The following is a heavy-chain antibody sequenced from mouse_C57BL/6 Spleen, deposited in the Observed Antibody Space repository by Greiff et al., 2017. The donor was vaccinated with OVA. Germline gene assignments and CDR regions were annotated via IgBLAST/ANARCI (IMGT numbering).Heavy chain of an antibody. V-gene: IGHV1-4*01. D-gene: IGHD2-4*01. J-gene: IGHJ2*01. CDR2: INPSSGYT. CDR3: ARRGIYYDHFDY. CDR1: GYTFTSYT. Sequence: QVQLKQSGAELARPGASVKMSCKASGYTFTSYTMHWVKQRPGQGLEWIGYINPSSGYTKYNQKFKDKATLTADKSSSTAYMQLSSLTSEDSAVYYCARRGIYYDHFDYWGQGTTLTVSS.